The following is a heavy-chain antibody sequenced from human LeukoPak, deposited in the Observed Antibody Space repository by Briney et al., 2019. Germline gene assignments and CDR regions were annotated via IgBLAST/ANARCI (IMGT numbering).Heavy chain of an antibody. CDR1: GFTFSSYA. D-gene: IGHD3-22*01. Sequence: GWSLRLACAASGFTFSSYAMSWVRQAPGKGLEWVSAISGSGGSTYYADPVKGRFTISRDNSKNTLYLQMNSLRAEDTAVYYCAKDSHYDSSGYYFQPDAFDIWGQGTMVTVSS. V-gene: IGHV3-23*01. CDR2: ISGSGGST. J-gene: IGHJ3*02. CDR3: AKDSHYDSSGYYFQPDAFDI.